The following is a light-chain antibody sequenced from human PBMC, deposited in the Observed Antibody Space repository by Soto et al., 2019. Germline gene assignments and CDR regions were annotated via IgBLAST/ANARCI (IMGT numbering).Light chain of an antibody. CDR2: AAS. CDR3: QQSYTYPTWT. CDR1: LSIANS. J-gene: IGKJ1*01. Sequence: DIQMTQSPSSLSASIGDRVTITCRASLSIANSLNWYQQRPGKAPNLLIYAASNLQSGVRSRFSGSGSGTEFTITINSLQPEDFATYFCQQSYTYPTWTFGQGTRVEIK. V-gene: IGKV1-39*01.